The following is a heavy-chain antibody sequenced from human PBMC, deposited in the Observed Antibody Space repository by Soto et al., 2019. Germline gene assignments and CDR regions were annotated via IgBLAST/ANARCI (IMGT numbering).Heavy chain of an antibody. Sequence: SETLSLTCTVSGGSISSYYWSWIRQPPGKGLEWIGYIYYSGSTNYNPSLKSRVTISVDTSKNQFSLKLSSVTAADTAVYYCARGKYRSGYPSFDYWGQGTLVTVSS. CDR3: ARGKYRSGYPSFDY. V-gene: IGHV4-59*01. CDR2: IYYSGST. CDR1: GGSISSYY. D-gene: IGHD6-19*01. J-gene: IGHJ4*02.